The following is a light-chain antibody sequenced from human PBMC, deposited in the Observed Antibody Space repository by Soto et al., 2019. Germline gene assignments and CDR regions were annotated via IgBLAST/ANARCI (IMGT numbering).Light chain of an antibody. J-gene: IGKJ2*01. CDR3: QQYNSYKYT. Sequence: DIQMTQSPSTLSAPVGDRVTITCRASQSISSWLAWYQQKPGKAPKLLIYDASSLESGVPSRFSGSGSGTEFTLTISSLQPDDFATYYCQQYNSYKYTFGQGTKVDIK. V-gene: IGKV1-5*01. CDR2: DAS. CDR1: QSISSW.